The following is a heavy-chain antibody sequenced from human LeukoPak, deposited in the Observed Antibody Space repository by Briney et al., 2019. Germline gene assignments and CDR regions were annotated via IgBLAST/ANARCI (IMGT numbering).Heavy chain of an antibody. D-gene: IGHD3-3*01. V-gene: IGHV3-49*03. CDR3: TRAGGYDFWIDY. Sequence: GESLRLSCSTFGFNFANYGVSWFRQAPGQGLEWVGFLRSTVHGGPAEYAASVEGRFIISRDDSKSTAYLQMNSLKTEDTAVYYCTRAGGYDFWIDYWGQGTLVTVSS. CDR2: LRSTVHGGPA. CDR1: GFNFANYG. J-gene: IGHJ4*02.